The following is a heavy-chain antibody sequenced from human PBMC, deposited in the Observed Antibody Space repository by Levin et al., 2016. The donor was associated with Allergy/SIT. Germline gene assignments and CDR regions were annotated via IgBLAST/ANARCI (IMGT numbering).Heavy chain of an antibody. J-gene: IGHJ6*02. V-gene: IGHV3-74*01. D-gene: IGHD2-21*01. CDR2: INSDGSST. CDR3: ARDPYSYGMDV. CDR1: GFTFSSYW. Sequence: ESLKISCAASGFTFSSYWMHWVRQAPGKGLVWVSRINSDGSSTSYADSVKGRFTISRDNAKNTLYLQMNSLRAEDTAVYYCARDPYSYGMDVWGQGTTVTVSS.